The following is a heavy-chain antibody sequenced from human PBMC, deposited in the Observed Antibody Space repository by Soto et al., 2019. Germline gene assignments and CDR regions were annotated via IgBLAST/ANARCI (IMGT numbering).Heavy chain of an antibody. V-gene: IGHV3-23*01. CDR2: ISVNGRT. CDR3: TKAGGWYSYDSSGPPDASHV. D-gene: IGHD3-22*01. Sequence: PGGSLRLSCAASGFTFNFYAMAWVRQAPGKGLEWVSGISVNGRTNYADSGKGRFTISRDNSKNMVFLQMDTLRAEDTALYYCTKAGGWYSYDSSGPPDASHVWGQGTMVTVSS. CDR1: GFTFNFYA. J-gene: IGHJ3*01.